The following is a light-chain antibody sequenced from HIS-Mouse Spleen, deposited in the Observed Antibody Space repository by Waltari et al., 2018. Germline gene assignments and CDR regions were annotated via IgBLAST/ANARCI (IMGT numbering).Light chain of an antibody. J-gene: IGLJ2*01. CDR2: KDS. V-gene: IGLV3-25*03. CDR1: ACPKQY. Sequence: SYELTQPPSVSVSPGQTARITCSGDACPKQYAYWYQQKPGQAPVLVIYKDSERPSGIPERFSGSSSGTTVTLTISGVQAEDEADYYCQSADSSGTYVVFGGGTKLTVL. CDR3: QSADSSGTYVV.